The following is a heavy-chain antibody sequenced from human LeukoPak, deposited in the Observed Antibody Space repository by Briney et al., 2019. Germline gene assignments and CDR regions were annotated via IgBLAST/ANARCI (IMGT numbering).Heavy chain of an antibody. J-gene: IGHJ6*02. CDR1: GFTFSSYE. Sequence: GGSLRLSCAASGFTFSSYEMNWVRQAPGKGLQWGSYISSSGSTIYYADSVKGRFTISRDNAKNSLYLQMNSLRAEDTAVYYCARDRGGDEAYYYYGMDVWGQGATVTVSS. V-gene: IGHV3-48*03. D-gene: IGHD4-17*01. CDR3: ARDRGGDEAYYYYGMDV. CDR2: ISSSGSTI.